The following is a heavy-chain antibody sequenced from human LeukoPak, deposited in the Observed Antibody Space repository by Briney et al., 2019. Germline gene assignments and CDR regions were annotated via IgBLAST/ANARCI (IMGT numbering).Heavy chain of an antibody. CDR3: AGDPPNSGYAFAI. V-gene: IGHV3-33*01. D-gene: IGHD6-25*01. J-gene: IGHJ3*02. CDR1: GFTSTNYA. Sequence: SLRPSCASSGFTSTNYAMHSGRQAPGKRLGWVAFIWFDGSNRYYADSVKGRFTISKDNSKNTLYLQMSSLRPEDTAVYYCAGDPPNSGYAFAIWGQGTMVTVSS. CDR2: IWFDGSNR.